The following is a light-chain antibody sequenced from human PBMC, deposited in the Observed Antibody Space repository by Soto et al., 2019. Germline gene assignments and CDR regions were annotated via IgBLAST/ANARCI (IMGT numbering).Light chain of an antibody. CDR1: QSVSSNY. V-gene: IGKV3-20*01. CDR2: GAS. Sequence: EIVLTQSPGTLSLSPGERATLSCRASQSVSSNYLAWYQQKRGQAPRLLIYGASSRATGIPTRFSGSGSGTDFTLTISRLEPEFFAVYSCQQYDTSPRTFGQGTKVEI. J-gene: IGKJ1*01. CDR3: QQYDTSPRT.